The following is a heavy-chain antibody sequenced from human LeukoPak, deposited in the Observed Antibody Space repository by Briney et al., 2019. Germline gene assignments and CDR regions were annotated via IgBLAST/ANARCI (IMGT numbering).Heavy chain of an antibody. V-gene: IGHV3-9*01. J-gene: IGHJ6*02. CDR2: ISWNSGSI. D-gene: IGHD3-16*01. CDR3: AKDHTYDYYYGMDV. Sequence: GGSLRLSCAASGFTFDDYAMHWVRQAPGKGLEWVSGISWNSGSIGYADSVKGRFTISRDNAKNSLYLQMNSPRAEDTALYYCAKDHTYDYYYGMDVWGQGTTVTVSS. CDR1: GFTFDDYA.